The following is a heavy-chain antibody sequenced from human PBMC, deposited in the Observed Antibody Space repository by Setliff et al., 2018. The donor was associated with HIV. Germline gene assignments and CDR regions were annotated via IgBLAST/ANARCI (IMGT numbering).Heavy chain of an antibody. J-gene: IGHJ6*03. CDR2: ISGTSGTM. CDR1: GFTFSTYS. CDR3: AREDIVTTGGRLDYYMDV. Sequence: PGGSLRLSCAASGFTFSTYSMNWVRQAPGKGLEWVSYISGTSGTMYYADSVKGRFTISRDNAKNSLFLQMNSLTAEDTAVYYCAREDIVTTGGRLDYYMDVWGKGTTVTVSS. V-gene: IGHV3-48*01. D-gene: IGHD5-12*01.